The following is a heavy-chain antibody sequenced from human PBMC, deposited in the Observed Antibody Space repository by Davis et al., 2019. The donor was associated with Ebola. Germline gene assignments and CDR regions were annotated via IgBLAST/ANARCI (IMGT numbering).Heavy chain of an antibody. CDR3: ARVRSGSYYNHFDY. CDR2: IWYDGSNK. Sequence: PGGSLRLSCAASGFTFSSYGMHWVRQAPGKGLEWVAVIWYDGSNKYYADSVKGRFTISRDNSKNTLYLQMNSLRAEDTAVYYCARVRSGSYYNHFDYWGQGTLVTVSS. CDR1: GFTFSSYG. D-gene: IGHD3-10*01. V-gene: IGHV3-33*01. J-gene: IGHJ4*02.